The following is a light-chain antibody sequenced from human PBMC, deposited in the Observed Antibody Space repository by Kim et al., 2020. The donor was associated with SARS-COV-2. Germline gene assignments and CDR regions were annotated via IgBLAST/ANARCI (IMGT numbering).Light chain of an antibody. CDR1: QDISHY. Sequence: SASVGDRVTITCRASQDISHYLAWFQQQPGKAPKSLIHAASVLQSGVPSKFSGSGSGTDFTLTISSLQPEDFATYYCQQYYSYPQTFGGGTKLEI. CDR3: QQYYSYPQT. CDR2: AAS. V-gene: IGKV1-16*02. J-gene: IGKJ4*01.